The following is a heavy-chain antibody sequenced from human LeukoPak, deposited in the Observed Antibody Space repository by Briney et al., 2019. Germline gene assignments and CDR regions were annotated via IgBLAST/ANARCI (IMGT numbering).Heavy chain of an antibody. V-gene: IGHV3-23*01. J-gene: IGHJ4*02. CDR2: ISGSGGST. D-gene: IGHD6-13*01. CDR3: ASNSSSWYWFDY. Sequence: QPGGSLRLSCAASGFTFSSYAMSWVRQAPGKGLEWVSAISGSGGSTYYADSVKGRFTISRDNSKNTLYLQMNSLRAEDTAVYYCASNSSSWYWFDYWGQGTLVTVSS. CDR1: GFTFSSYA.